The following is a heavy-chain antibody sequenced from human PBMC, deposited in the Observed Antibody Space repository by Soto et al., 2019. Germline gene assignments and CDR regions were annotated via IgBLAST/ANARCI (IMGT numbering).Heavy chain of an antibody. CDR2: ISYDGSNK. CDR3: ARDREWFLDY. J-gene: IGHJ4*02. V-gene: IGHV3-30-3*01. Sequence: QVQLVESGGGVVQPGRSLRLSCAASGFTFSSYAMHWVRQAPGKGLEWVAVISYDGSNKYYADSVKGRFTISRDNSKNTLYLQMNSLRAEDTAVYYCARDREWFLDYWGQGTLVTVSS. CDR1: GFTFSSYA. D-gene: IGHD3-3*01.